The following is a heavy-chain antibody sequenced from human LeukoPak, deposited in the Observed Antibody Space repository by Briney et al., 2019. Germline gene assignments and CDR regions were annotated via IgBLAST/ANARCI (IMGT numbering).Heavy chain of an antibody. J-gene: IGHJ5*02. Sequence: SETLSLTCAVYGGSFSSYYWSWIRQPPGKGLEWIGYIYYSGSTNYNPSLKSRVTISVDTSKNQFSLKLSSVTAADTAVYYCARCIVATIERWFDPWGQGTLVTVSS. CDR1: GGSFSSYY. D-gene: IGHD5-12*01. V-gene: IGHV4-59*01. CDR3: ARCIVATIERWFDP. CDR2: IYYSGST.